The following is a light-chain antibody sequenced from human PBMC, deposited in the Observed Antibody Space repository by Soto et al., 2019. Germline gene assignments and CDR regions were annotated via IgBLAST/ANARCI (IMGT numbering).Light chain of an antibody. V-gene: IGKV3-15*01. CDR1: QGIGST. J-gene: IGKJ5*01. CDR2: DVS. CDR3: QQYNNWPFS. Sequence: EIVMTQSPATLSVSPGEGATLSCRASQGIGSTLAWYQHKPGQTPRLLIYDVSSRATGVPSRFSGTGSETDFTLTISGLQSEDSAIYFCQQYNNWPFSFGQGTRLEIK.